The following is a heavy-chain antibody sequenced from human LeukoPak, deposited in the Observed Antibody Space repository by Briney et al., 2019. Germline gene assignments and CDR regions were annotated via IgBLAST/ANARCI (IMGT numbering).Heavy chain of an antibody. Sequence: GGSLRLSCAASGFTFSTYGMHWVRQAPGKGLEWVAVISYDGSNKYYADSVKGRFTISRDNSKNTLYLQMNSLRAEDTAVYYCARDKRITMVRGGYFDYWGQGTLVTVSS. CDR3: ARDKRITMVRGGYFDY. D-gene: IGHD3-10*01. CDR1: GFTFSTYG. V-gene: IGHV3-30*03. J-gene: IGHJ4*02. CDR2: ISYDGSNK.